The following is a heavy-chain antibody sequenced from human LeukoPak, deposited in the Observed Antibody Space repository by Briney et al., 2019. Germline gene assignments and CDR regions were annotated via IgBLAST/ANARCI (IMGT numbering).Heavy chain of an antibody. J-gene: IGHJ6*03. V-gene: IGHV4-59*01. D-gene: IGHD6-13*01. Sequence: SETLSLTCTVSGGSISSYYWSWIRQPPGKGLEWIGYIYYSGSANYNPSLKSRVTISVDTSKNQFSLKLSSVTAADTAVYYCARGTYSSWAYYYYYMDVWGKGTTVTVSS. CDR3: ARGTYSSWAYYYYYMDV. CDR1: GGSISSYY. CDR2: IYYSGSA.